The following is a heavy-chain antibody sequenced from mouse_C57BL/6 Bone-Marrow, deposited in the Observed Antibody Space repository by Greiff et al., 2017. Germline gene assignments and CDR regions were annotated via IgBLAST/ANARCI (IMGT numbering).Heavy chain of an antibody. CDR3: ARDWDYYGSSYDYFEY. Sequence: EVQVVESGGGLVKPGGSLKLSCAASGFTFSSYAMSWVRQTPEKRLEWVATISDGGSYTYYPDNVKGRFTISRDNAKNNLYLQMSHLKSEDTAMYYCARDWDYYGSSYDYFEYWGQGTTLTVSS. J-gene: IGHJ2*01. D-gene: IGHD1-1*01. CDR2: ISDGGSYT. CDR1: GFTFSSYA. V-gene: IGHV5-4*01.